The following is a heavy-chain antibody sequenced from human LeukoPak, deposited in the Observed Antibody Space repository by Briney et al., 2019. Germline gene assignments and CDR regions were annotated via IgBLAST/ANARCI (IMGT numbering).Heavy chain of an antibody. CDR1: GGSISSGDYY. V-gene: IGHV4-30-4*01. CDR2: IYYSGST. CDR3: ARETGSGSYYSILDY. J-gene: IGHJ4*02. Sequence: SQTLSLTCTVSGGSISSGDYYWSWIRQPPGKGLEWIGYIYYSGSTYYNPSLKSRVTISVDTSKNQFSLKLSSVTAADTAVYYCARETGSGSYYSILDYWGQGMLVTVSS. D-gene: IGHD3-10*01.